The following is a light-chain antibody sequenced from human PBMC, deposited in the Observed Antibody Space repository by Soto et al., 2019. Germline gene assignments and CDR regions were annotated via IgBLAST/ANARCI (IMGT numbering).Light chain of an antibody. V-gene: IGKV3-11*01. CDR1: QSVSSY. Sequence: EIVLTQSPATLSLSPGERATLSCRASQSVSSYLAWYQQKPGQAPRLLIYDASSRATGIPARFSGSGSGTDFTLTISSLDPEDFAVYYCQQRSNWPLTFGGGTKVDIK. CDR2: DAS. CDR3: QQRSNWPLT. J-gene: IGKJ4*01.